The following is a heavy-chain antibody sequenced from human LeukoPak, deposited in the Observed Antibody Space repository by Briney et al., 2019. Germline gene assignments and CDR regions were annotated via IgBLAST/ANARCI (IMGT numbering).Heavy chain of an antibody. CDR3: ARRDYDDYRDY. CDR1: GYTFANYW. D-gene: IGHD3-3*01. J-gene: IGHJ4*02. Sequence: GESLRISCKGSGYTFANYWIGWVRQMPGKGLEWMGIIYPGDSDTIYSPSSQGQVTISADKSISTAYLQWSSLKASDTAMYCCARRDYDDYRDYWGQGTLVTVSS. CDR2: IYPGDSDT. V-gene: IGHV5-51*01.